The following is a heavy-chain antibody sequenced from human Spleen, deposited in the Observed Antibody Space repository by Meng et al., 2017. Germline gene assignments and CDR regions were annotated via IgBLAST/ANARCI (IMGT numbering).Heavy chain of an antibody. V-gene: IGHV7-4-1*02. D-gene: IGHD2-2*01. Sequence: QLQLVQSGSELREPGASVTVSCKASGYTFISYAMNWVRQAPGQGLEWMGWINTNTGNPTYAQGFTGRFVFSLDKAVSTAYLQISSLKAEDIAVYYCARDLRFCSSTNCHGYFDYWGQGTLVTVSS. J-gene: IGHJ4*02. CDR1: GYTFISYA. CDR2: INTNTGNP. CDR3: ARDLRFCSSTNCHGYFDY.